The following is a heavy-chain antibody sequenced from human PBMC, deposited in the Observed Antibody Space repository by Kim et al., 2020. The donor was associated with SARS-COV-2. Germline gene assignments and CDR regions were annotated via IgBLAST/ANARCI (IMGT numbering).Heavy chain of an antibody. V-gene: IGHV4-38-2*02. CDR1: GYSISSGYY. Sequence: SETLSLTCTVSGYSISSGYYWGWIRQPPGKGLEWIGSIYHSGSTYYNPSLKSRVTISVDTSKNQFSLKLSSVTAADTAVYYCARAPREKTTVVTPIWFDPWGQGTLVTVSS. D-gene: IGHD2-21*02. CDR2: IYHSGST. CDR3: ARAPREKTTVVTPIWFDP. J-gene: IGHJ5*02.